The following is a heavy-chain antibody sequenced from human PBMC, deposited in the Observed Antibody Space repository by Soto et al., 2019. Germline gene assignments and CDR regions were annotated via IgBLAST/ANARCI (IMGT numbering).Heavy chain of an antibody. V-gene: IGHV1-3*01. CDR2: INAGNGNT. CDR3: ARSIVVVTALDY. CDR1: GYTFTNYG. Sequence: ASVKVSCKTSGYTFTNYGISWVRQAPGQRLEWMGWINAGNGNTKYSQKFQGRVTITRDTSASTAYMELSSLRTEDTAVYNCARSIVVVTALDYWGQGTLVTVSS. J-gene: IGHJ4*02. D-gene: IGHD2-21*02.